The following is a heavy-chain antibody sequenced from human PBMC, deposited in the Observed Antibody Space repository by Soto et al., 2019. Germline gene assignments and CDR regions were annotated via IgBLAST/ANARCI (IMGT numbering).Heavy chain of an antibody. V-gene: IGHV1-69*02. J-gene: IGHJ4*02. CDR3: ARPTSTGTTSGYYFDY. D-gene: IGHD1-7*01. CDR2: IIPILDIT. Sequence: QVQLVQSGAEVKKPGSSVKVSCKASGGTFSSYPISWVRQAPGQGLEWMGRIIPILDITDYAQRFQGRVTITADKHTRTAYMERRSLSTDETAVYYCARPTSTGTTSGYYFDYWGQGTLVTVSS. CDR1: GGTFSSYP.